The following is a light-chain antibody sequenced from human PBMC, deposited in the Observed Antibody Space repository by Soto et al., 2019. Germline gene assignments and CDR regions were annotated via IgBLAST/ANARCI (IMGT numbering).Light chain of an antibody. CDR3: QTWGTGLRV. J-gene: IGLJ1*01. CDR1: SGHSSNA. Sequence: QSVLTQSPSASASLGASVKLTCTLSSGHSSNAIAWHQQQPEKGSRYLMKVNSDGSHSKGDGIPDRFSGSSSGAERYLTISSLQSEDEADYYCQTWGTGLRVFGSGTKVTVL. CDR2: VNSDGSH. V-gene: IGLV4-69*01.